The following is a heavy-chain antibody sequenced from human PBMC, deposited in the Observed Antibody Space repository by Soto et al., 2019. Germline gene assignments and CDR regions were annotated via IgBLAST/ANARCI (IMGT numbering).Heavy chain of an antibody. J-gene: IGHJ6*02. Sequence: QVQLVESGGGVVQPGRSLRLSCAASGFTFSSYAMHWVRQAPGKGLEWVAVISYDGSNKYYADSVKGRFTISRDNSKNTLYLQMNSLRAEDTAVYYCARLYSSIWIYYYSGMDVWGQGTTGTVSS. CDR3: ARLYSSIWIYYYSGMDV. D-gene: IGHD6-13*01. V-gene: IGHV3-30-3*01. CDR2: ISYDGSNK. CDR1: GFTFSSYA.